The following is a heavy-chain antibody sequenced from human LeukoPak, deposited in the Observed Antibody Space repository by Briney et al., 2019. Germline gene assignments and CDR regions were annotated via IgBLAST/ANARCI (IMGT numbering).Heavy chain of an antibody. CDR1: GGSISSGSYS. V-gene: IGHV4-61*02. Sequence: KPSETLSLTCTVSGGSISSGSYSWSWIRQPAGKGLEWIGRVYTSGSTNYNPSLKSRVTISVDTSKNQFSLKLSSVTAADTAFYYCARWVSTPRGYFDYWGQGTLVTVSS. CDR2: VYTSGST. CDR3: ARWVSTPRGYFDY. J-gene: IGHJ4*02. D-gene: IGHD5/OR15-5a*01.